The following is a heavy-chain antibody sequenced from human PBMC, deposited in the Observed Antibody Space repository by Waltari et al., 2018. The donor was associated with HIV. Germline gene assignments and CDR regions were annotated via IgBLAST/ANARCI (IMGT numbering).Heavy chain of an antibody. CDR3: ARDICNGGSCYSYYFDY. D-gene: IGHD2-15*01. J-gene: IGHJ4*02. CDR2: INPDNGGT. CDR1: GYTFTGSY. Sequence: QVQLVQSGAEVKTPGAPVKVSCKASGYTFTGSYMHCARQATGQELEWMGWINPDNGGTKYAQKFPGRVTMTRDTSISTAYMELSRLRSDDTAVYYCARDICNGGSCYSYYFDYWGQGTLVTVSS. V-gene: IGHV1-2*02.